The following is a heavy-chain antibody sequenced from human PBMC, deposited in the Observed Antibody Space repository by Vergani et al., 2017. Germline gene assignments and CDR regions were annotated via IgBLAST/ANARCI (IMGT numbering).Heavy chain of an antibody. D-gene: IGHD4-17*01. J-gene: IGHJ3*01. CDR1: GFTFNNYG. CDR3: AKDYGDHEGD. CDR2: IRFDGSNE. V-gene: IGHV3-30*02. Sequence: QVQLVESGGGVVQPGGSLRLSCAASGFTFNNYGMHWVRQAPGKGLEWVAFIRFDGSNEYYTDSVKGRFTISRDNSRNTLYLQMNSLRPEDTALYYCAKDYGDHEGDWGQGTMVTVSS.